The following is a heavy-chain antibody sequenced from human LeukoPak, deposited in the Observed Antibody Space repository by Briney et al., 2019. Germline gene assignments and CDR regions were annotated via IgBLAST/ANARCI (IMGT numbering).Heavy chain of an antibody. D-gene: IGHD3-22*01. CDR3: ARDRHKYNYDSGGYPPY. CDR2: INSSSTTI. Sequence: GGSLRLSCAASGFTFSSYSMLWVRQAPGKGLEWVSYINSSSTTIYYADSVKGRFTISRDNAKHSLYLQMTTLRAEDTAAYYCARDRHKYNYDSGGYPPYWGQGTLVTVSS. V-gene: IGHV3-48*01. J-gene: IGHJ4*02. CDR1: GFTFSSYS.